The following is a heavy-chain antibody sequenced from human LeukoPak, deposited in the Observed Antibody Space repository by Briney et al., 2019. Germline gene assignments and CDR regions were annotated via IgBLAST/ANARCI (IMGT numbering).Heavy chain of an antibody. Sequence: PSQTLSLTCTVSGGSISSGGYYWRWIRQHPGKGLEWIGYISYGGSTYYNPSLKSRVTISVDTSKNQFSLKLSSVTAADTAVYYCAREVLGYCSGGSCSDWGQGTLVTVSS. CDR1: GGSISSGGYY. D-gene: IGHD2-15*01. J-gene: IGHJ4*02. CDR2: ISYGGST. CDR3: AREVLGYCSGGSCSD. V-gene: IGHV4-31*03.